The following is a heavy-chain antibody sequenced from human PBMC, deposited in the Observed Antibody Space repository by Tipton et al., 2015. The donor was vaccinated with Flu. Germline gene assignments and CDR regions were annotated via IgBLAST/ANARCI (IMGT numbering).Heavy chain of an antibody. CDR1: GLTFDGYD. J-gene: IGHJ6*02. Sequence: FLRLSCAASGLTFDGYDMHWVRQAPGKGLEWVSVISWDGGSTFYADSVRGRFTVSRDNSENSLYLQMSSLRAEDTALYYCATEVAWQGGGYYGMDVWGQGTTVTVSS. D-gene: IGHD1-26*01. V-gene: IGHV3-43D*03. CDR3: ATEVAWQGGGYYGMDV. CDR2: ISWDGGST.